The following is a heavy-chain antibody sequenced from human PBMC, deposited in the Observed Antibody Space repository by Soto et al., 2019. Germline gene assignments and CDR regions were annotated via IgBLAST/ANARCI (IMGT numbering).Heavy chain of an antibody. Sequence: QVQLEQSGAEVKKPGASVKVSCKASGYTFTGYYIHWVRQAPGQGLERVGWINPTSGATNYAQKLQGRVPLTRDTSISTAYMVVSRLRSDDTAVYYCARQISGDSDGFDIWGQGTMVTVSS. CDR2: INPTSGAT. CDR1: GYTFTGYY. V-gene: IGHV1-2*02. J-gene: IGHJ3*02. CDR3: ARQISGDSDGFDI. D-gene: IGHD2-21*02.